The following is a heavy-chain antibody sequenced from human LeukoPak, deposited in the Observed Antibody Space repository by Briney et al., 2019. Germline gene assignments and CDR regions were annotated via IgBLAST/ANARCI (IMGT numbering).Heavy chain of an antibody. Sequence: PSETLSLTCTVSGGSISSSSYYWGWIRQPPGTGLEGIGGVYYSGRTYSSPSLKSRVAISVDTSWNQFFLNLNSVTAADTAVYYCARRRYYDSTGYLDWGQGTLVTVSS. CDR2: VYYSGRT. D-gene: IGHD3-22*01. V-gene: IGHV4-39*01. J-gene: IGHJ1*01. CDR3: ARRRYYDSTGYLD. CDR1: GGSISSSSYY.